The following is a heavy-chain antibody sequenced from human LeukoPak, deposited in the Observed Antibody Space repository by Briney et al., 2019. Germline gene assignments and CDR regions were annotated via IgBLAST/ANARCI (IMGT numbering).Heavy chain of an antibody. CDR1: GGSISSSNW. CDR3: AGHEEWFDP. Sequence: SGTLSLTCAVSGGSISSSNWWSWVRQPPGKGLEWIGSIYYSGSTYYNPSLKSRVTISVDTSKNQFSLKLSSVTAADTAVYYCAGHEEWFDPWGQGTLVTVSS. J-gene: IGHJ5*02. V-gene: IGHV4-4*02. CDR2: IYYSGST.